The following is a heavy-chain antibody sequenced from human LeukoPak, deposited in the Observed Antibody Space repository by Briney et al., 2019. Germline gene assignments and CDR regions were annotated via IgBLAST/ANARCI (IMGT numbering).Heavy chain of an antibody. CDR1: GFTFSSYW. CDR2: IYPGDSDT. D-gene: IGHD6-13*01. Sequence: LGESLKISCKGSGFTFSSYWIGWVRQMPGKGLEWMGIIYPGDSDTRYSPSFQGQVTISVDKSIRTAYLQWSSLKLSDTAMYYCVTMYSSRTGFDYWGQGTLVTVSS. V-gene: IGHV5-51*01. J-gene: IGHJ4*02. CDR3: VTMYSSRTGFDY.